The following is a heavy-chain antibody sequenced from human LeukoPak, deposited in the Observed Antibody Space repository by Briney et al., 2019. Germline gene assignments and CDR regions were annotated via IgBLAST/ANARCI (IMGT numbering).Heavy chain of an antibody. V-gene: IGHV4-61*01. CDR3: ARGGYEGFDY. Sequence: SETLSLTCTVSGGSVSSGSYYWSWIRQPPGKGLEWIGYIYYSGSTNYNPSLKSRVTISVDTSKNQFSLKLSSVIAADTAVYYCARGGYEGFDYWGQGTLVTVSS. D-gene: IGHD1-1*01. CDR2: IYYSGST. CDR1: GGSVSSGSYY. J-gene: IGHJ4*02.